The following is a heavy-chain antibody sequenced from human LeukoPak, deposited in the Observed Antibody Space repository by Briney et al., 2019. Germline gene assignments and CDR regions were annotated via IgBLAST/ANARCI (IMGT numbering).Heavy chain of an antibody. J-gene: IGHJ4*02. CDR1: GFTFSSYD. Sequence: GGSLRLSCAASGFTFSSYDMHWVRQAPGKGPEWVAVISYDGNNKYHADSVQGRFTISRDNSKNTLYLQLNSLRREDTAAYYCAKSEYSMVRGPDYWGQGTPVTVSS. CDR3: AKSEYSMVRGPDY. CDR2: ISYDGNNK. D-gene: IGHD3-10*01. V-gene: IGHV3-30*18.